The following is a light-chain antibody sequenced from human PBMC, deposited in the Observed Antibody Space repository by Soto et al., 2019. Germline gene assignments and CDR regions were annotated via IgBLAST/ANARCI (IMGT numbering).Light chain of an antibody. Sequence: DIVMTQSPDSLAVSLGERATVNCNSSQSLFDSSTNKNYLAWYQQKPGQPPKLLIYWASARESGVPDPFSGSGSGTHFTLTINTLQGEDVAVYYCQQYYSPLWTFGQGSKVEVK. CDR1: QSLFDSSTNKNY. CDR2: WAS. J-gene: IGKJ1*01. V-gene: IGKV4-1*01. CDR3: QQYYSPLWT.